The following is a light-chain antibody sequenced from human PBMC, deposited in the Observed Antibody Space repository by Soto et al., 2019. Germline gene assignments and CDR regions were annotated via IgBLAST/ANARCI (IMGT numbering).Light chain of an antibody. CDR3: QQYNSWLT. V-gene: IGKV1-5*03. Sequence: DIQLTQSPSTLSASVGDRVTITCLPSHSISGWLAWYQQKPGKAPNLLIYKASTLQSGVPSRFSGSGSGTEFTLTISSLQPDDFATYYCQQYNSWLTFGGGTKVDIK. CDR2: KAS. J-gene: IGKJ4*01. CDR1: HSISGW.